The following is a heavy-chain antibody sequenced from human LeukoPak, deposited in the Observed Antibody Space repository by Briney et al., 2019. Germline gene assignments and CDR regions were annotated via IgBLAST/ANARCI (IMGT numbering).Heavy chain of an antibody. J-gene: IGHJ4*02. Sequence: GASVKVSCKASGGTFSSYAISWVRQAPGQGLEWMGGIIPIFGTANYAQKFQGRVTITADESTSTAYMELSSLRSEDTAVYYCARDGFRQLGGPGVRYFDYWGQGTLVTVSS. D-gene: IGHD6-6*01. CDR1: GGTFSSYA. V-gene: IGHV1-69*13. CDR2: IIPIFGTA. CDR3: ARDGFRQLGGPGVRYFDY.